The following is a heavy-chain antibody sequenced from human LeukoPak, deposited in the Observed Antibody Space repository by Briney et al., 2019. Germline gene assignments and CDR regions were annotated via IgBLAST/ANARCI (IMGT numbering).Heavy chain of an antibody. J-gene: IGHJ4*02. CDR3: AREQSIVVVVAAPFDY. D-gene: IGHD2-15*01. CDR2: IRYDGSNK. CDR1: GFTFSSYG. Sequence: GGSLRLSCAASGFTFSSYGMHWVRQAPGKGLEWVAFIRYDGSNKYYADSVKGRFTISRDNSKNTLYLQMNSLRAEDTAVYYCAREQSIVVVVAAPFDYWGQGTLVTVSS. V-gene: IGHV3-30*02.